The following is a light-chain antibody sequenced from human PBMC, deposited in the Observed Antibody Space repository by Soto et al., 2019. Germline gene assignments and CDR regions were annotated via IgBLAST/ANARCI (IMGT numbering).Light chain of an antibody. CDR3: QQYGSSPLT. Sequence: IVMTQAPGTLSFSPLERASLSCRASQSVSSDYLAWYQQKPGQTPKVLIYRASSRATGIPDRFSGSGSGTDFTLTISRLEPEDFAVYYCQQYGSSPLTFGGGTKVDIK. CDR2: RAS. J-gene: IGKJ4*01. V-gene: IGKV3-20*01. CDR1: QSVSSDY.